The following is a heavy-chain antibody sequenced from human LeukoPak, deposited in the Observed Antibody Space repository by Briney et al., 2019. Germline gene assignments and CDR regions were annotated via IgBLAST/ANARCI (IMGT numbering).Heavy chain of an antibody. CDR1: GYTFTSYG. D-gene: IGHD3-9*01. CDR2: ISAYNGNT. Sequence: GASVKVSCKASGYTFTSYGISWVRQAPGQGLEWMGWISAYNGNTNYAQKLQGRVTMTTDTSTSTAYMELRSLRSDDTAMYYCARAPLTYYDVLTGYYNRFVVYFDYWGQGTLVTVSS. CDR3: ARAPLTYYDVLTGYYNRFVVYFDY. V-gene: IGHV1-18*01. J-gene: IGHJ4*02.